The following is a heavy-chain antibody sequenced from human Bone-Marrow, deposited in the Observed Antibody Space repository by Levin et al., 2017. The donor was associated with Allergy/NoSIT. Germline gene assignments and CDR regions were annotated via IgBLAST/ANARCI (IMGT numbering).Heavy chain of an antibody. J-gene: IGHJ6*03. CDR2: IKSDGSDP. D-gene: IGHD3-3*01. CDR1: GFTFRISR. V-gene: IGHV3-74*01. CDR3: TRIKRLEYYMDV. Sequence: LSLPCAASGFTFRISRMHWVRQAPGKGLVWVSRIKSDGSDPNYADSVKGRFTISRDNAKNTLYLQMNSLRAEDTAVYYCTRIKRLEYYMDVWGKGTTVTVS.